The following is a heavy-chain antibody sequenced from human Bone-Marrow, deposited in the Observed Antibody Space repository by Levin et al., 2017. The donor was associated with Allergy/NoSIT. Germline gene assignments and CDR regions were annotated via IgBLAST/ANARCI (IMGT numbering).Heavy chain of an antibody. D-gene: IGHD5-12*01. J-gene: IGHJ3*02. Sequence: HSGGSLRLSCAASGFTFSSYEMNWVRQAPGKGLEWVSYISGSGNTIYYADSVKGRFTISRDNAKNSLYLQMNSLRAEDTAVYYCARGRGGQYSAYDLYAFDIWGQGTMVTVSS. CDR1: GFTFSSYE. V-gene: IGHV3-48*03. CDR2: ISGSGNTI. CDR3: ARGRGGQYSAYDLYAFDI.